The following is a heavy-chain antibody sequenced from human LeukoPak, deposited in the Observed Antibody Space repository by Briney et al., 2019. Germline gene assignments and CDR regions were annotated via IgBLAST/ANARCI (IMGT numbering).Heavy chain of an antibody. V-gene: IGHV3-30*01. CDR1: GFTFSSYA. J-gene: IGHJ5*02. D-gene: IGHD6-13*01. CDR3: ARDTSSSWYLYWFDP. CDR2: ISYDGSNK. Sequence: SGGSLRLSCAASGFTFSSYAMHWVRQAPGKGLEWVAVISYDGSNKYYADSVKGRFTISRDNSKNTLYLQMNSLRAEDTAVYYCARDTSSSWYLYWFDPWGQGTLVTVPS.